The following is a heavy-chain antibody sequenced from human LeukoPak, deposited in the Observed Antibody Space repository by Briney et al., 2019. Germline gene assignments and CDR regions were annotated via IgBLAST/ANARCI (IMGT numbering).Heavy chain of an antibody. CDR1: GDSVSSNSAA. CDR3: ARAPYDFWSGLAGWSVHTESNDAFDI. J-gene: IGHJ3*02. CDR2: TYYRSKWYN. D-gene: IGHD3/OR15-3a*01. V-gene: IGHV6-1*01. Sequence: SQTLPLTCAISGDSVSSNSAAWNWIRQSPSRGLEWLGRTYYRSKWYNDYAVSVKSRITVNPDTSKNQFSLQLNSVTPEDTAVYYCARAPYDFWSGLAGWSVHTESNDAFDIWGQGTMVTVSS.